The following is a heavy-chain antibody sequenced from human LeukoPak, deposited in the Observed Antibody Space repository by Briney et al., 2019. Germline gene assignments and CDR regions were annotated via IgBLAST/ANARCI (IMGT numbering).Heavy chain of an antibody. CDR2: INPNSGGT. D-gene: IGHD4-17*01. CDR3: AREGGTVTNAKRYYYYMDV. Sequence: ASVKVSCKASGYTFTGYYMHWVRQAPGQGLEWMGWINPNSGGTNYAQKFQGRVTMTRDTSISTAHMELSRLRSDDTAVYYCAREGGTVTNAKRYYYYMDVWGKGTTVTVSS. J-gene: IGHJ6*03. CDR1: GYTFTGYY. V-gene: IGHV1-2*02.